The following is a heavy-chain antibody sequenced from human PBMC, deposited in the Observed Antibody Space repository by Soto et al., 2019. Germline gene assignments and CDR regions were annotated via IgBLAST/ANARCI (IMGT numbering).Heavy chain of an antibody. J-gene: IGHJ3*02. D-gene: IGHD1-26*01. CDR3: ARDPQYSGSLSGGGDAFDI. CDR1: GGSFSSFG. CDR2: IIPVFGRP. Sequence: SVKVSCKASGGSFSSFGISWVRQAPGQGLEWMGGIIPVFGRPNYAQRFRGRLTITADESTNTVYLELIDLRSDDTAVYYCARDPQYSGSLSGGGDAFDIWGQGTLVTVSS. V-gene: IGHV1-69*13.